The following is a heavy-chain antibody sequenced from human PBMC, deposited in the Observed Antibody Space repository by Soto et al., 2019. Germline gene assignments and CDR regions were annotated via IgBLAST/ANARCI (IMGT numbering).Heavy chain of an antibody. CDR2: GDPEDGET. J-gene: IGHJ5*02. V-gene: IGHV1-24*01. CDR3: VGDGTKTVRDWFDP. D-gene: IGHD1-1*01. Sequence: KGPEWMGGGDPEDGETIYAQKLRGRVPMTEDTSTDTADMELSSLRSEDTAVYYCVGDGTKTVRDWFDPWGQGISVTVS.